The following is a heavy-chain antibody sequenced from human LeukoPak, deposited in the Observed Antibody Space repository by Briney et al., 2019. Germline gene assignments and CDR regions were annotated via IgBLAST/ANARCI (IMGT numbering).Heavy chain of an antibody. J-gene: IGHJ6*03. CDR2: INPNSGVT. CDR1: GYLFTNYG. V-gene: IGHV1-2*02. D-gene: IGHD1-1*01. CDR3: ARDRRPTNERGYYYYMDV. Sequence: ASVKVSCKASGYLFTNYGITWVRQAPGQGLEWVGWINPNSGVTDYAQKFQGRVTMTRDTSINTAYMELSRLRSDDTAVYYCARDRRPTNERGYYYYMDVWGKGTTVTVSS.